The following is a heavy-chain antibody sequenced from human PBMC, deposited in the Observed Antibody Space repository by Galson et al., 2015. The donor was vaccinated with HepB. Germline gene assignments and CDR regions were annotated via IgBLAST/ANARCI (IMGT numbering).Heavy chain of an antibody. Sequence: CAISGDSVSSNSAAWNWIRQSPSRGLEWLGRTYYRSKWYNHYAVSVKSRIIINSDTSKNLFSLQLNSMTPEDTAVYYCARDLGGLDVWGQGTTVTVSS. CDR2: TYYRSKWYN. D-gene: IGHD1-26*01. J-gene: IGHJ6*02. V-gene: IGHV6-1*01. CDR3: ARDLGGLDV. CDR1: GDSVSSNSAA.